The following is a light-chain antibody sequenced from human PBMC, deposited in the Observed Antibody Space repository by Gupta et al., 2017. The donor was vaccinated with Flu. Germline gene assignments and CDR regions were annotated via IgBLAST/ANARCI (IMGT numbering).Light chain of an antibody. CDR2: EDR. CDR1: KLGDKY. Sequence: SSELTQSPSVSVSPGQTASITCSGDKLGDKYVCWFQQKPGQSPVLVIYEDRKRPSGSPERFSGSNSGNTATLTISGTQARDEDHYYCQAWDRNTDFFGTGTKVTVL. V-gene: IGLV3-1*01. J-gene: IGLJ1*01. CDR3: QAWDRNTDF.